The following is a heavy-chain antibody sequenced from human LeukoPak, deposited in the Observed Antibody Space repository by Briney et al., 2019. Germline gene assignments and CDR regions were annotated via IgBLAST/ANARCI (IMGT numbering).Heavy chain of an antibody. CDR3: AKPREGSGSYYKSFFDS. J-gene: IGHJ4*02. V-gene: IGHV3-23*01. CDR2: ISGSGGDT. D-gene: IGHD3-10*01. CDR1: GFTFSSYA. Sequence: PGGSLRLSCVASGFTFSSYAMSWVRQAPGKGLEWVSVISGSGGDTNYADSVKGRFTISRDNSKNTLYLQMNTLRAEDTAVYYCAKPREGSGSYYKSFFDSWGQGTLVTVSS.